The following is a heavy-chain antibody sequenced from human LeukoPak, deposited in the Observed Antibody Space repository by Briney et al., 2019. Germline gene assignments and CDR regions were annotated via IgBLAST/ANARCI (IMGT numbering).Heavy chain of an antibody. J-gene: IGHJ4*02. V-gene: IGHV3-30*14. CDR1: GFTFSSYA. CDR3: ARGTYYYDSSGYYYSYPSQYYFDY. CDR2: ISYDGSNK. Sequence: GGSLRLSCAASGFTFSSYAMHWVRQAPGKGLEWVAVISYDGSNKYYADSVKGRFTISRDNSKNTLYLQMNSLRAEDTAVYYCARGTYYYDSSGYYYSYPSQYYFDYWGQGTLVTVSS. D-gene: IGHD3-22*01.